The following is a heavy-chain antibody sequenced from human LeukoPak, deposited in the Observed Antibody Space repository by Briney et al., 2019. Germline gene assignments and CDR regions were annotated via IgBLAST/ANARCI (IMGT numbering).Heavy chain of an antibody. J-gene: IGHJ4*02. V-gene: IGHV3-30*04. D-gene: IGHD2-15*01. Sequence: GGSLRLCCAASGFTFSSYAMHWDRQAPGKGLEWVAVISYDGSNKYYADSVKGRFTISRDNSKNTLYLQMNSLRAEDTAVYYCARDWDIVVVVAATGFDYWGQGTLVTVSS. CDR3: ARDWDIVVVVAATGFDY. CDR1: GFTFSSYA. CDR2: ISYDGSNK.